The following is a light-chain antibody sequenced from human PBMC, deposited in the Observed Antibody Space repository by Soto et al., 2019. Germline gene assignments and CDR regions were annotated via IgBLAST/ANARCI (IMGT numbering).Light chain of an antibody. CDR3: QQYYSFPRT. Sequence: EIVFTQSPATLSLSPGERATLSCRASQSVSSYLAWYQQKPGQAPRLLIYDASNRATGIPARFSGSGSGTDFTLTISCLQSEDFATYYCQQYYSFPRTFGPGTKVDI. CDR1: QSVSSY. CDR2: DAS. V-gene: IGKV3-11*01. J-gene: IGKJ3*01.